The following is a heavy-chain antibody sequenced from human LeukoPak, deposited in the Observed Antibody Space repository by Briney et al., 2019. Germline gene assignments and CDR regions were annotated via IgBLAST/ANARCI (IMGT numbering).Heavy chain of an antibody. V-gene: IGHV3-23*01. CDR1: GFTFSSYA. J-gene: IGHJ6*02. CDR2: ISGSGGST. CDR3: AKNKLMVGGVTPYYYYGMDV. D-gene: IGHD3-10*01. Sequence: PGGSLRLSCAASGFTFSSYAMSWVRQAPGKGLEWVSAISGSGGSTYYADSVKGRFTISRDNSKNTLYLQMNSLRAEDTAVYYCAKNKLMVGGVTPYYYYGMDVWGQGTTVTVSS.